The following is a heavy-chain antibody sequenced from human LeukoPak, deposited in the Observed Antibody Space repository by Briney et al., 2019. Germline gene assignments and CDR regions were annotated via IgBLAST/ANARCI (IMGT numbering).Heavy chain of an antibody. J-gene: IGHJ4*02. CDR1: GGTFSSYA. V-gene: IGHV1-69*05. CDR3: AREAGGAARRKFDY. Sequence: SVKVSCKASGGTFSSYAISWVRQAPGQGLELMGGIIPIFGTANYAQKFQGRVTITTDESTSTAYMELSSLRSEDTAVYYCAREAGGAARRKFDYWGQGTLVTVSS. CDR2: IIPIFGTA. D-gene: IGHD6-6*01.